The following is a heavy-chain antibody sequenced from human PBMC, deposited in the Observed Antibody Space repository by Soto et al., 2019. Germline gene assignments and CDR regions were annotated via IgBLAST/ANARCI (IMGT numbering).Heavy chain of an antibody. CDR3: ARLEGLATSSYYFDF. CDR1: DDSINSDKYY. Sequence: QLQLQESGPGLVKPSETLSLTCSVSDDSINSDKYYWGWIRQPPGKGLEWIGSIYYRGNAYYNPSLQTRVTISLDKPRSQFSLKLNSVTAADSAVYFCARLEGLATSSYYFDFWGPGALVTVSS. CDR2: IYYRGNA. J-gene: IGHJ4*02. V-gene: IGHV4-39*01. D-gene: IGHD6-6*01.